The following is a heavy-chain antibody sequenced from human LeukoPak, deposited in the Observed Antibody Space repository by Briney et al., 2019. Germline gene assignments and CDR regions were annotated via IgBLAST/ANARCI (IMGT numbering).Heavy chain of an antibody. CDR1: GFTFSSYW. D-gene: IGHD6-6*01. Sequence: GGSLRLSCAASGFTFSSYWMHWVRQTPGKGLGWVSRVNSDGSSTSYADSVKGRFTIYRDNAKNTLYLHMNSLRAEDTDVYYCARDQRIAARPDIDYWGQGTLVTVSS. V-gene: IGHV3-74*01. CDR2: VNSDGSST. CDR3: ARDQRIAARPDIDY. J-gene: IGHJ4*02.